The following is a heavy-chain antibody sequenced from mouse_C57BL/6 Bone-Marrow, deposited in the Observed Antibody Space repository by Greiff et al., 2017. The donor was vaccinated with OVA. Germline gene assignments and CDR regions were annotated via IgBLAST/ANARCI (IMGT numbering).Heavy chain of an antibody. D-gene: IGHD2-4*01. CDR2: IDPSDSYT. CDR1: GYTFTSYW. CDR3: ARGDYDSGQK. Sequence: VQLQQPGAELVRPGPSVKLSCKASGYTFTSYWMHWVKQRPGQGLEWIGVIDPSDSYTNYNQKFKGKATLTVDTSSSTAYMQLSSLTSEDSAVYYCARGDYDSGQKWGQGTTLTVSS. V-gene: IGHV1-59*01. J-gene: IGHJ2*01.